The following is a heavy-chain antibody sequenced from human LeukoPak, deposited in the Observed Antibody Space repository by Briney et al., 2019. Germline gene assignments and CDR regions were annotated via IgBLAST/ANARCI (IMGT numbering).Heavy chain of an antibody. CDR2: IRYDGSNK. Sequence: PGGSLRLSCAASGFTFSSYGMHWVRQAPGKGLEWVAFIRYDGSNKYYADSVKGRFTISRDNSKNTLYLQMNSLRAEDTAVYYCARDRHEDSSSWYVGYWGQGTLVTVSS. CDR3: ARDRHEDSSSWYVGY. J-gene: IGHJ4*02. V-gene: IGHV3-30*02. CDR1: GFTFSSYG. D-gene: IGHD6-13*01.